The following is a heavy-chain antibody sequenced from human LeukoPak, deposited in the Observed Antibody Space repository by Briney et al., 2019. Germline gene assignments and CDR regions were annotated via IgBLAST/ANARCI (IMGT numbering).Heavy chain of an antibody. CDR2: IYYSGST. Sequence: SETLSLTCTVSGGSISSDYWTWIRQPPGKRLEWIGYIYYSGSTNYNPSLKSRVTISVDTSKNQFSLKLSSVTAADTAVYYCARLGNRDGYNYFLDYWGQGTLVTVSS. V-gene: IGHV4-59*08. CDR1: GGSISSDY. D-gene: IGHD5-24*01. CDR3: ARLGNRDGYNYFLDY. J-gene: IGHJ4*02.